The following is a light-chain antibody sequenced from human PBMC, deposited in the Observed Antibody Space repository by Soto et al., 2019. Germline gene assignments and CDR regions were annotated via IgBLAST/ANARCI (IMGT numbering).Light chain of an antibody. J-gene: IGKJ1*01. CDR2: GAS. Sequence: EIVLTQSPGTLSLSLGGRATLSCRAIQSVSSSYLAWYQQKPGQAPRLLIYGASSRATGIPDRFSGSGSGTDFTLTISRLEPEDFAVYYCQQYGSSPEWTFGQGTKVDIK. CDR1: QSVSSSY. CDR3: QQYGSSPEWT. V-gene: IGKV3-20*01.